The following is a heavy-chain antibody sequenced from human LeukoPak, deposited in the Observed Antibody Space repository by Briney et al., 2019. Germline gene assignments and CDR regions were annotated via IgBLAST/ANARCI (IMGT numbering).Heavy chain of an antibody. CDR1: GFTFSRFW. CDR2: IDQSGGRN. J-gene: IGHJ5*01. D-gene: IGHD3-9*01. V-gene: IGHV3-7*04. Sequence: GGSLRLSCAASGFTFSRFWMNWVRQAPGRGLEWVANIDQSGGRNNYVDSVKGRFTISRDNAKNSLYLQMNSLRADDTAMYYCARGAYYDILTGSYPPLGWFDSWGQGTLVTVSS. CDR3: ARGAYYDILTGSYPPLGWFDS.